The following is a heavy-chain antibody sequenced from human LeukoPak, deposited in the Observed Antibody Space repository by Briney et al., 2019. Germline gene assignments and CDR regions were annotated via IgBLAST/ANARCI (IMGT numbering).Heavy chain of an antibody. J-gene: IGHJ6*02. CDR2: INHNGNVN. D-gene: IGHD2-2*01. V-gene: IGHV3-7*03. CDR1: GFTFSSYW. CDR3: AREVVVVPDYYYYGLDV. Sequence: GGSLRLSCAASGFTFSSYWMNWARQAPGKGLEWVASINHNGNVNYYVDSVTGRFTITRDNAKNSLYLQMNSLRVEDTAVYYCAREVVVVPDYYYYGLDVWGQGTTVTVSS.